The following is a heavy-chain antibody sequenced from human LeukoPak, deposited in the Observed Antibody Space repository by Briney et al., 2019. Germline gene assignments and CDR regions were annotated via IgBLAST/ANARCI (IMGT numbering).Heavy chain of an antibody. V-gene: IGHV4-34*01. D-gene: IGHD2-15*01. CDR1: GGSFSGYY. J-gene: IGHJ4*02. CDR3: ASSCSGGSCSTPTRLDY. CDR2: INHSEST. Sequence: PSETLSLTCAVYGGSFSGYYWSWIRQPPGKGLEWLGEINHSESTHYNPSLKSRVTISVDTSKNQFSLKLSSVTAADTAVYYCASSCSGGSCSTPTRLDYWGQGTLVIVSS.